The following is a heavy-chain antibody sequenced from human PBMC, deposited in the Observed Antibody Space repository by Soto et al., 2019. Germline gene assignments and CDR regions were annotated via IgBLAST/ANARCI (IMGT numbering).Heavy chain of an antibody. Sequence: GGSLRLSCGTSGFSFVNYGMGWVRQAPGKGLEWVSGMSSSGGRTYFADSVRGRFTISRDNSKNTMYLQMDSLRVEDTAVYYCAKVAKPRVVIEYFDYWGQGSLVTVSS. CDR2: MSSSGGRT. D-gene: IGHD3-3*01. CDR3: AKVAKPRVVIEYFDY. J-gene: IGHJ4*02. CDR1: GFSFVNYG. V-gene: IGHV3-23*01.